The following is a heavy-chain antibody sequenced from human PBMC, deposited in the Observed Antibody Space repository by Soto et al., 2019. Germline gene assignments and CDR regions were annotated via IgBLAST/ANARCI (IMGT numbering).Heavy chain of an antibody. CDR1: GGSISSYY. D-gene: IGHD3-22*01. CDR2: IYYSGST. Sequence: PSETLSLTCTVSGGSISSYYWSWIRQPPGKGLEWIGYIYYSGSTNYNPSLKSRVTISVDTSKNQFSLKLSSVTAADTAVYYCARAKYYYDSSGYPLWYFDLWGRGTLVT. V-gene: IGHV4-59*01. CDR3: ARAKYYYDSSGYPLWYFDL. J-gene: IGHJ2*01.